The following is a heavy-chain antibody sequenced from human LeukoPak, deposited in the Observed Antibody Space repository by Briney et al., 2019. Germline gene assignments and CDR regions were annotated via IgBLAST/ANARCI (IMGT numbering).Heavy chain of an antibody. Sequence: SETLSLTCAVYGGSFSGYYWSWIRQPPGKGLEWIGEINHSGSTNYNPSLKSRVTISVDTSKNQFSLKLSSVTAADTAVYYCARAVVGGIAARQDGMDVWGQGTMVTVSS. J-gene: IGHJ6*02. CDR3: ARAVVGGIAARQDGMDV. CDR2: INHSGST. V-gene: IGHV4-34*01. CDR1: GGSFSGYY. D-gene: IGHD6-6*01.